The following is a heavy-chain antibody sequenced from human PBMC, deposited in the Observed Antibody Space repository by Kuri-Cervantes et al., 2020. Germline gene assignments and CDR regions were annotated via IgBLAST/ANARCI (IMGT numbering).Heavy chain of an antibody. V-gene: IGHV3-48*02. CDR2: ISSSSSTI. CDR1: GFTFSSYS. Sequence: GGSLRLSCAASGFTFSSYSMNWVRQAPGKGLEWVSYISSSSSTIYYADSVKGRFTISRDNAKNSLYLQMNSLRDEDTAVYYCARVGLSTVTTEGYYYGMDVWGQGTTVTVSS. CDR3: ARVGLSTVTTEGYYYGMDV. J-gene: IGHJ6*02. D-gene: IGHD4-17*01.